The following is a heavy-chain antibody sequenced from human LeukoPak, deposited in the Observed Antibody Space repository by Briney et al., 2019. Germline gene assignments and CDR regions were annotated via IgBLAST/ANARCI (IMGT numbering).Heavy chain of an antibody. CDR3: ARDRSSGWYVYDY. Sequence: SLTLSCVASGFTVSSNYMSWVRQAPGKGLEWVSVIYSGSSTYYAESVKGRFTISRNTSKNTLYLQMNSLRADDTAVYYCARDRSSGWYVYDYWGQGTLVTVSS. D-gene: IGHD6-19*01. J-gene: IGHJ4*02. V-gene: IGHV3-53*01. CDR1: GFTVSSNY. CDR2: IYSGSST.